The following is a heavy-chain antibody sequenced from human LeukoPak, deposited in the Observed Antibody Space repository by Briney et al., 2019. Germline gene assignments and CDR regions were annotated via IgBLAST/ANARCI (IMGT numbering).Heavy chain of an antibody. V-gene: IGHV4-59*01. CDR1: GGSISSYY. D-gene: IGHD3-10*01. J-gene: IGHJ6*02. CDR3: AREGMVRGYYYYYGMDV. Sequence: PSETLSLTCTVSGGSISSYYWSWIRQPPGKGLEWIGFIYYSGSTNYNPSLKSRVTISVDTSKNQFFLNLRSVTAADTAVYYCAREGMVRGYYYYYGMDVWGQGTTVTVSS. CDR2: IYYSGST.